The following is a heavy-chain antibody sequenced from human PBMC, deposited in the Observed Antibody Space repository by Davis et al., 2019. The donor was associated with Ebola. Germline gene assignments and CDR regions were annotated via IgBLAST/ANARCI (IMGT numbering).Heavy chain of an antibody. J-gene: IGHJ3*02. Sequence: PGGSLRLSCAASGFTFSSYWMSWVSQAPGKGLEWVANIKQDGSEKYYVDSVKGRSTISRDNAKNSLYLQMNSLRAEDTAVYYCARVSRGAGYDFWSGYYTGAFDIWGQGTMVTVSS. V-gene: IGHV3-7*01. CDR3: ARVSRGAGYDFWSGYYTGAFDI. D-gene: IGHD3-3*01. CDR1: GFTFSSYW. CDR2: IKQDGSEK.